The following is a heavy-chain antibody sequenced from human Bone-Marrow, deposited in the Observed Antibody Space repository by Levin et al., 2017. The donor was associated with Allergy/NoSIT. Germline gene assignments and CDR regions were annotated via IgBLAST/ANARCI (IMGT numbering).Heavy chain of an antibody. Sequence: SLRLSCAGSGFTFNDYAMHWVRQGPGKGLEWVSSIGSDSGTVGYADFVKGRFTVSRDDAKNSLYLEMNSLRVEDTALYYCAKGGSGTYYNTFFYGMDVWGQGTAVTVSS. D-gene: IGHD3-10*01. CDR1: GFTFNDYA. CDR3: AKGGSGTYYNTFFYGMDV. J-gene: IGHJ6*02. V-gene: IGHV3-9*01. CDR2: IGSDSGTV.